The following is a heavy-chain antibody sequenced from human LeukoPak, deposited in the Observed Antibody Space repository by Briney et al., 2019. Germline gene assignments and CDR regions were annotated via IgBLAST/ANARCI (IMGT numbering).Heavy chain of an antibody. J-gene: IGHJ4*02. D-gene: IGHD4-17*01. CDR3: ARSPATVSKTARYFDY. CDR2: IYTSGST. CDR1: GGSISSYY. Sequence: SETLSLTCTVSGGSISSYYWSWIRQPPGKGLEGSGYIYTSGSTNYNPSLKGRVTISVDRSKNEYSMKLSSVTAADTAVYYSARSPATVSKTARYFDYWGQGTLVTVSS. V-gene: IGHV4-4*09.